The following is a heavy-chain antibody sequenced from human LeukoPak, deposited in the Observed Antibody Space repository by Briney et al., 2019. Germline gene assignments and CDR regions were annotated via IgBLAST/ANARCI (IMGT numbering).Heavy chain of an antibody. J-gene: IGHJ4*02. CDR3: VRGVGGMSFFDN. Sequence: GGSLRLSCAASVFTFSSYSMNWVRQAPAKVLEWVSSIRSSSSYIYYADSVKGRFTISRDKAKNSLYLLMSSLRAEDTAFYYGVRGVGGMSFFDNWGQGKMVAVSS. CDR1: VFTFSSYS. D-gene: IGHD1-1*01. V-gene: IGHV3-21*01. CDR2: IRSSSSYI.